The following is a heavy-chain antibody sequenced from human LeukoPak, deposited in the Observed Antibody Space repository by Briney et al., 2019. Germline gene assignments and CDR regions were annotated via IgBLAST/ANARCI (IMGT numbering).Heavy chain of an antibody. CDR1: GGSISSYY. Sequence: PSQTLSLTCTVSGGSISSYYWSWIRQPPGKGLEWIGYIYYSGSTNYNPSLKSRVTISVDTSKNQFSLKLSSVTAADTAVYYCAKIRYYYDSSGYLGYFQHWGQGTLVTVSS. V-gene: IGHV4-59*01. D-gene: IGHD3-22*01. CDR3: AKIRYYYDSSGYLGYFQH. J-gene: IGHJ1*01. CDR2: IYYSGST.